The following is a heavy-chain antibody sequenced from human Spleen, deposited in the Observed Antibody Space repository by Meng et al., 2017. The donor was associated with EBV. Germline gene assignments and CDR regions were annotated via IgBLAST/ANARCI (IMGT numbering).Heavy chain of an antibody. CDR2: IYWDDDN. Sequence: HITLPHSRPTLATPTQTLTLHCTFSGCSISTSGEGVGWIRQPPGKALEYLALIYWDDDNSYSPSLKSRLTITKDTSKNQLVLTITNMDPVYTATYYCSHQPYQGPFDSWGQGTLVTVSS. CDR1: GCSISTSGEG. D-gene: IGHD2-2*01. V-gene: IGHV2-5*02. J-gene: IGHJ4*02. CDR3: SHQPYQGPFDS.